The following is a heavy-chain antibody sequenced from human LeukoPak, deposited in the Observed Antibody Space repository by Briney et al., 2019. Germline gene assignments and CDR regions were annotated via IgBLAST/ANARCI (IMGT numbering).Heavy chain of an antibody. D-gene: IGHD3-22*01. CDR3: ARDKRPYYDSSGYRHRRAFDI. V-gene: IGHV3-23*01. Sequence: PGGSLRLSCAASGFTFSSYAMSWVRQAPGKGLEWVSTISAGGGSTYYADSVKGRFTISRDNSKNTLYLQMNSLRAEDTAVYYCARDKRPYYDSSGYRHRRAFDIWGQGTMVTVSS. CDR2: ISAGGGST. J-gene: IGHJ3*02. CDR1: GFTFSSYA.